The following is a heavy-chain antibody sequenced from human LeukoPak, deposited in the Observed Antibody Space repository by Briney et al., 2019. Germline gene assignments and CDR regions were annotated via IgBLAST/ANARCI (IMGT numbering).Heavy chain of an antibody. D-gene: IGHD3-10*01. V-gene: IGHV3-49*04. CDR3: SRDGLDYYGSGSYRGFDY. J-gene: IGHJ4*02. Sequence: GRSLRLSCKASGFTFGDYSMSWVRQAPGKGLEYIGFIRTKDFGGTTEYAASVKGRFTISRDDSKSIAYLQIHSLKSEDTAVYYCSRDGLDYYGSGSYRGFDYWGQGTLVTVSS. CDR2: IRTKDFGGTT. CDR1: GFTFGDYS.